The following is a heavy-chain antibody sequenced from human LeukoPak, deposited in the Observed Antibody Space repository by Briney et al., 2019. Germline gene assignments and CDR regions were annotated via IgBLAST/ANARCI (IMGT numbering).Heavy chain of an antibody. CDR1: GYSFTNYW. CDR2: VYPGDSDT. D-gene: IGHD3-10*01. Sequence: PGESLKISCKGSGYSFTNYWIGWVRQMPGKGLEWMGIVYPGDSDTRYSPSFQGQVTFSADKSITTAYMQWSSLKASDTATYYCARTDYYASGSYWPFDMWGQGTKVTVSS. J-gene: IGHJ3*02. CDR3: ARTDYYASGSYWPFDM. V-gene: IGHV5-51*01.